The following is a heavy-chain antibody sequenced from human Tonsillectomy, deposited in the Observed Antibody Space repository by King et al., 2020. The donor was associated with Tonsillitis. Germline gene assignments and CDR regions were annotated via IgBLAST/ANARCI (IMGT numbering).Heavy chain of an antibody. V-gene: IGHV1-18*04. CDR1: GYTFSTYG. CDR3: VRDGRDYDILTGLEQ. CDR2: ISAYNGNT. Sequence: QLVQSGAEVKKPGASVKVSCKASGYTFSTYGISWVRQAPGQGLEWMGWISAYNGNTNYAQKLQGRVTMTRDTSTSTAYMELRSLRSDDTAVYYCVRDGRDYDILTGLEQWGQGTLVTVSS. J-gene: IGHJ4*02. D-gene: IGHD3-9*01.